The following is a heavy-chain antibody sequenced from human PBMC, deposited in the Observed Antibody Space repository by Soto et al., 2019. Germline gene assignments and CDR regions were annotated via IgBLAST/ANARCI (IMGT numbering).Heavy chain of an antibody. J-gene: IGHJ4*02. CDR1: GFTFCSYA. V-gene: IGHV3-30-3*01. CDR3: ARDPLYPYSSSWYSSYQLDY. D-gene: IGHD6-13*01. Sequence: GGSLRLSCAASGFTFCSYAVHWVRQAPGKGLEWVAVISYDGSNKYYAESVKGRFTISRDNSKNTLYLQMNSLRAEDTTVCYCARDPLYPYSSSWYSSYQLDYWGQGTLVTVSS. CDR2: ISYDGSNK.